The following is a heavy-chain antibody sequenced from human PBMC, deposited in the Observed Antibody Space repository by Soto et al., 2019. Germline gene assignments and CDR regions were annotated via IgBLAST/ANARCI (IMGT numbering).Heavy chain of an antibody. CDR2: IWYDGSNK. CDR3: AREAGGLDAFDI. V-gene: IGHV3-33*01. J-gene: IGHJ3*02. Sequence: GGSLRLSCAASGFTFSSYGMHWVRQAPGKGLEWVAVIWYDGSNKYYADSVKGRFTISRDNSKNTLYLQMNSLRAEDTAVYYCAREAGGLDAFDIWGQGTMVTVSS. D-gene: IGHD3-16*01. CDR1: GFTFSSYG.